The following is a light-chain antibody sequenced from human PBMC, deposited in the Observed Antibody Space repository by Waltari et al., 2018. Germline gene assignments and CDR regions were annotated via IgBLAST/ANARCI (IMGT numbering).Light chain of an antibody. J-gene: IGKJ1*01. V-gene: IGKV4-1*01. CDR3: QQYFGTPWT. Sequence: DIVLTQSPDSLPVSLGERATINCKSSQNILYNSHNKNYLAWYQQKPGQPPKLLIYWASTRESGVPDRFSGSGSGTDFTLTISSLQAEDVAVYYCQQYFGTPWTFGQGTKVEIK. CDR1: QNILYNSHNKNY. CDR2: WAS.